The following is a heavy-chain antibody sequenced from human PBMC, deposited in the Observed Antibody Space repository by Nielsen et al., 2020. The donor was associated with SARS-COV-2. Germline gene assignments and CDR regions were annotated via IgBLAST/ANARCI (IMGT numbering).Heavy chain of an antibody. CDR1: GGSIGSGGYY. D-gene: IGHD3-3*01. V-gene: IGHV4-31*03. CDR3: ARGYYDFWSGYQPNFDY. CDR2: IYYSGST. J-gene: IGHJ4*02. Sequence: LRLSCTVSGGSIGSGGYYWSWIRQHPGKGLEWIGYIYYSGSTYYNPSLKSRVTISVDTSKNQFSLKLSSVTAADTAVYYCARGYYDFWSGYQPNFDYWGQGTLVTVSS.